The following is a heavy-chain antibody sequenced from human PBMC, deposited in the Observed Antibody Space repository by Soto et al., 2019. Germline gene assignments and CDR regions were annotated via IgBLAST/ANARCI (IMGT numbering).Heavy chain of an antibody. Sequence: QVQLVESGGGVVQPGRSLRLSCAASGFTFSNYGMHWVRQAPGKGLEWVAAILNDGSNRYHADSVKDRFTISRDNSNKMLYFQLNSLRAEDTSMYYCARDDEYSGDVMDVWGPGTTVTVS. J-gene: IGHJ6*02. CDR2: ILNDGSNR. V-gene: IGHV3-33*01. CDR3: ARDDEYSGDVMDV. D-gene: IGHD3-10*01. CDR1: GFTFSNYG.